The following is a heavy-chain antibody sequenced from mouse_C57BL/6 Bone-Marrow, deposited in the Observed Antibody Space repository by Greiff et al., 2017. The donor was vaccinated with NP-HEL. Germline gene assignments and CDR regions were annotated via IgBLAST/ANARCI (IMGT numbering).Heavy chain of an antibody. J-gene: IGHJ4*01. Sequence: EVKVVESGGDLVKPGGSLKLSCAASGFTFSSYGMSWVRQTPDKRLEWVATISSGGSYPYYPDSVKGRFTISRDNAKNTLYLQMSSLKSEDTAMYDCARPGCFYAMDYWGQGTSVTVSS. V-gene: IGHV5-6*01. CDR2: ISSGGSYP. CDR1: GFTFSSYG. CDR3: ARPGCFYAMDY.